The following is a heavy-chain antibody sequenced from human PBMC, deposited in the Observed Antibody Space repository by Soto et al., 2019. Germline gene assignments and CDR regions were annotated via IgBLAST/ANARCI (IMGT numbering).Heavy chain of an antibody. J-gene: IGHJ5*02. D-gene: IGHD1-1*01. Sequence: QVQLVESGGGVVQPGRSLRLSCAASGFSISRSAMHWVRQAPGKGLEWVAVIAYDGSNRWYADSAKGRFTISRDNSKNMMYLRMSSPRGEDTAVYYRARDLQAGNDNVNWFTPWGQGSLVTVSS. CDR1: GFSISRSA. CDR3: ARDLQAGNDNVNWFTP. V-gene: IGHV3-30*04. CDR2: IAYDGSNR.